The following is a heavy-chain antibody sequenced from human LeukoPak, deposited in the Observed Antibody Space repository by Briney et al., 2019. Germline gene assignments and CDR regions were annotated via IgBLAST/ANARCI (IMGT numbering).Heavy chain of an antibody. CDR2: IYLYGTT. V-gene: IGHV4-4*02. Sequence: SETLSLTCSVSIGSISSKWWSWVRQSPVKGLEWMGEIYLYGTTNYNPSFTSRVTMSVDRARNQFSLKLTSVTAADTAVYYCARQKWEQQGRDYYFNGLDVWGPGTTVIVSS. J-gene: IGHJ6*02. CDR1: IGSISSKW. D-gene: IGHD1/OR15-1a*01. CDR3: ARQKWEQQGRDYYFNGLDV.